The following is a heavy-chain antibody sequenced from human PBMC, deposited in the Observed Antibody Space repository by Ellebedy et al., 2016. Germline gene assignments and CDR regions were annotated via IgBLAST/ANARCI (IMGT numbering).Heavy chain of an antibody. D-gene: IGHD1-26*01. CDR1: GFTFSSYW. CDR3: ATGIYPADY. J-gene: IGHJ4*02. V-gene: IGHV3-7*01. Sequence: GGSLRLXXAASGFTFSSYWMSWVRQAPGKGLEWVANIKQDGSEKYYVDSVKGRFTISRDNAKNSLYLQMNSLRAEDTAVYYCATGIYPADYWGQGTLVTVSS. CDR2: IKQDGSEK.